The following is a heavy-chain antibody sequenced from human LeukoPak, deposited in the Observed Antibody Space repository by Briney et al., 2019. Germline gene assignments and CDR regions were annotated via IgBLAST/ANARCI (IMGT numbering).Heavy chain of an antibody. Sequence: PGGSLRLSCAASGFTFSSYSMNWVRQAPGKGLEWVSSISSSRSYIYYADSVKGRFTISRDNAKNSLYLQMNSLRAEDTAVYYCARGSMNYAVFDYWGQGTLVTVSS. CDR2: ISSSRSYI. J-gene: IGHJ4*02. CDR3: ARGSMNYAVFDY. V-gene: IGHV3-21*01. CDR1: GFTFSSYS. D-gene: IGHD1-7*01.